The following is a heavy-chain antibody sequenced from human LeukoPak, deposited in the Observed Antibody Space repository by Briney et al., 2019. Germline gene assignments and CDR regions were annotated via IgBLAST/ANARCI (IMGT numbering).Heavy chain of an antibody. Sequence: GASVKVSCKASGYTFTGYYMHWVRQAPGQGLEWMGWINPNSGGTNYAQKFQGRVTMTRDTSISTAYMELSRLRSDDTAVYYCARGVDQLLFRSVLGRTNWGQGTLVTVSS. CDR2: INPNSGGT. D-gene: IGHD2-2*01. CDR3: ARGVDQLLFRSVLGRTN. V-gene: IGHV1-2*02. J-gene: IGHJ4*02. CDR1: GYTFTGYY.